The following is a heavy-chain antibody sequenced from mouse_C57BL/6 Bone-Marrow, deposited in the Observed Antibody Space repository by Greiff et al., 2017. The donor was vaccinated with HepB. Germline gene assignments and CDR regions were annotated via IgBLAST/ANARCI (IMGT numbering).Heavy chain of an antibody. D-gene: IGHD6-1*01. Sequence: EVQLVESGPGMVKPSQSLSLTCTVTGYSITSGYDWHWIRHFPGNKLEWMGYISYSGSTNYNPSLKSRISITHDTSKNHFFLKLNSVTTEDTATYYCARDGRGYAMDYWGQGTSVTVSS. CDR1: GYSITSGYD. CDR2: ISYSGST. J-gene: IGHJ4*01. V-gene: IGHV3-1*01. CDR3: ARDGRGYAMDY.